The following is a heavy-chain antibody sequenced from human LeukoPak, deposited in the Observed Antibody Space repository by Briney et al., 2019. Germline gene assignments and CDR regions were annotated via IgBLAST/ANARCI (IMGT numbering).Heavy chain of an antibody. CDR3: ACRDSGDYPFFDY. CDR2: IYSGGTA. D-gene: IGHD4-17*01. V-gene: IGHV3-53*01. Sequence: GGSLRLSCAASGFTVSRKYMTWVRQAPGEGLEWVSVIYSGGTASYADSVKGRFTISRDNSKNILYLQMNSLRAEDTAVYYCACRDSGDYPFFDYWGQGTLVTVSS. CDR1: GFTVSRKY. J-gene: IGHJ4*01.